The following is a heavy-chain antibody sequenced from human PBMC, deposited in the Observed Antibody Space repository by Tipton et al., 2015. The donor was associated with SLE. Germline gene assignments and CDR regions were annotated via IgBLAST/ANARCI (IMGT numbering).Heavy chain of an antibody. Sequence: TLSLTCIVSGVSISSNDYQWGWIRQPPGKGLEWLGSLYYSGNTYYNPSLKSRITISVDKSKNQFSLKLSSVTAADTAVYYCARGLVTWRGAIVGVDVWGQGTTVTVSS. CDR1: GVSISSNDYQ. D-gene: IGHD2-21*02. V-gene: IGHV4-39*07. CDR2: LYYSGNT. J-gene: IGHJ6*02. CDR3: ARGLVTWRGAIVGVDV.